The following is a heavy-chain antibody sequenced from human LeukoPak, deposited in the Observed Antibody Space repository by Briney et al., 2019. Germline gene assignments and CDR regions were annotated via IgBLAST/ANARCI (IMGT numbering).Heavy chain of an antibody. J-gene: IGHJ4*02. CDR3: ARHGVYDILTGYRGGFDY. D-gene: IGHD3-9*01. CDR1: GGSFSGYY. Sequence: SETLSLTCAVYGGSFSGYYWSWIRQPPGKGLEWIGEINHSGSTNYNPSLKSRVTISVDTSKNQFSLKLSSVTAADTAVYYCARHGVYDILTGYRGGFDYWGQGTLVTVSS. V-gene: IGHV4-34*01. CDR2: INHSGST.